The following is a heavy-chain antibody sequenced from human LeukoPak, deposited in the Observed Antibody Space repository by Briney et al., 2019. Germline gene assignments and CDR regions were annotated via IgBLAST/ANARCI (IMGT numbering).Heavy chain of an antibody. J-gene: IGHJ4*02. CDR3: AKDYYWGLDY. CDR1: GFTFTMSH. CDR2: IRNDKSDK. Sequence: GGSLRLSCAASGFTFTMSHMHWVRQAPGKGLEWVSFIRNDKSDKYYADSVKGRFTITRDNSKNTLYLQMNSLRVEDTAVYYCAKDYYWGLDYWGQGALVTVSS. V-gene: IGHV3-30*02. D-gene: IGHD3-22*01.